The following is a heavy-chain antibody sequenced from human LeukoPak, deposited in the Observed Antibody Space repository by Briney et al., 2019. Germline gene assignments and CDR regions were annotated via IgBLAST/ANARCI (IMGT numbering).Heavy chain of an antibody. J-gene: IGHJ3*02. V-gene: IGHV4-4*07. CDR1: GGSISGDY. CDR3: GREGIAAAEGTFDI. D-gene: IGHD6-13*01. CDR2: IYTSGST. Sequence: PSETLSLTCIVSGGSISGDYWSWIRQPAGKGLEWIGRIYTSGSTNSNPSLKSRVTMSLDTSKSQFSLKLSSVTGADPAVYFCGREGIAAAEGTFDIWDKGTMVTVSS.